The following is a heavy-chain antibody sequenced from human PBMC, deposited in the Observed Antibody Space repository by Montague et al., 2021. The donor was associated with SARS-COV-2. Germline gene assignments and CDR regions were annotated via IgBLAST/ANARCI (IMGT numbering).Heavy chain of an antibody. Sequence: SETLSLTCTVSGGSITNNIDYWAWIRQPPGKGLEWIGSIDYTGXTXYXXXXKXRVTISVVTSKNHFTLKLSSVTAAETAVYYCARPKRYFDSSGSPSAFDFWGQGTKVTVSS. V-gene: IGHV4-39*02. CDR3: ARPKRYFDSSGSPSAFDF. D-gene: IGHD3-22*01. J-gene: IGHJ3*01. CDR1: GGSITNNIDY. CDR2: IDYTGXT.